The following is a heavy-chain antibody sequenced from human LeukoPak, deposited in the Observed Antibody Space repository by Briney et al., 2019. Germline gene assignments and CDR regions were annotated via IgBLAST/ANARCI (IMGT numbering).Heavy chain of an antibody. CDR2: IFYNGDT. CDR1: GGSSSSGTYS. D-gene: IGHD6-19*01. CDR3: ARQEQWLVTPPNY. Sequence: SETLSLTCTVSGGSSSSGTYSWGWVRQPPGKGLEWIGSIFYNGDTFYNPSLKSRVTISADTPKNQFSLKLSSVTAADTAVYNCARQEQWLVTPPNYWGQGTLVTVSS. J-gene: IGHJ4*02. V-gene: IGHV4-39*01.